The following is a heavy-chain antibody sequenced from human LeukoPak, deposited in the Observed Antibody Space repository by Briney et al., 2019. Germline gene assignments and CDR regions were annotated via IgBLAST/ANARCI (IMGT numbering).Heavy chain of an antibody. CDR2: VSSGSSTI. CDR3: ARVGAFCFDY. CDR1: GFTFSDYY. J-gene: IGHJ4*02. V-gene: IGHV3-11*04. D-gene: IGHD3-3*02. Sequence: WGSLTLTCAASGFTFSDYYMSWIRQAPGKALEWVSYVSSGSSTIYYADSVKGRFTAARDNGKTSLYLHMNSLRAEDTAVYYCARVGAFCFDYWGQGTLVTVSS.